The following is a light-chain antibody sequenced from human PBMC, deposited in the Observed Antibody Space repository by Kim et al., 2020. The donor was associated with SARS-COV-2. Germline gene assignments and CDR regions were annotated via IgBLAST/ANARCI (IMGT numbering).Light chain of an antibody. V-gene: IGLV3-1*01. Sequence: SLSQGQTGSVTCSGDELDNKYVSWYQQKPGQSPILVIYQNNKRPSGIPERFSGSNSGNTATLTISGTQSTDEADYFCQVWDTSAAVFGGGTQLTVL. CDR3: QVWDTSAAV. CDR2: QNN. J-gene: IGLJ2*01. CDR1: ELDNKY.